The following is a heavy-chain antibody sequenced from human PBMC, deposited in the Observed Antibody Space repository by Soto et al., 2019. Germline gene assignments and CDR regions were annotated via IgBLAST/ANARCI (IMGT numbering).Heavy chain of an antibody. CDR2: IWYDGSNK. Sequence: QVQLVESGGGVVQPGRSLRLSCAASGFTFSSYGMHWVRQAPGKGLEWVAVIWYDGSNKYYADSVKGRFTISRDNSKNTLYLQMNSLRAEDTAVYYCARDFCNYYYGMDVWGQGTKVTVSS. D-gene: IGHD3-3*01. CDR1: GFTFSSYG. CDR3: ARDFCNYYYGMDV. J-gene: IGHJ6*02. V-gene: IGHV3-33*01.